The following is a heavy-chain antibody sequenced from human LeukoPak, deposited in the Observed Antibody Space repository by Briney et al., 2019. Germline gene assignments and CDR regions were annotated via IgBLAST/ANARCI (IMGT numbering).Heavy chain of an antibody. J-gene: IGHJ4*02. D-gene: IGHD6-13*01. CDR1: GGSISTSSYY. Sequence: SETLSLTCTVSGGSISTSSYYWGWIRQPPGKGLECIGNIFYTGSTSYNPSLKSRVTISVDTSKNQFFLELTSLTAADTAVYYCARLTSSNWPLFDYWGQGALVTVSS. V-gene: IGHV4-39*01. CDR3: ARLTSSNWPLFDY. CDR2: IFYTGST.